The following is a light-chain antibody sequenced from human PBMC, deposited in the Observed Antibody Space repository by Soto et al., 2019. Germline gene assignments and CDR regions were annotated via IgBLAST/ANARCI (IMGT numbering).Light chain of an antibody. CDR3: QQYGSSPIT. V-gene: IGKV3-20*01. CDR1: QSVSSSY. J-gene: IGKJ5*01. CDR2: GAS. Sequence: EIVLTQSPGTLSLSPGERATLSCRASQSVSSSYLVWYQQTPGQAPRLLIYGASSRATAIPDRFSGSGSGTDFTLTISRLEPEDFAVYYCQQYGSSPITFGQGTRLEIK.